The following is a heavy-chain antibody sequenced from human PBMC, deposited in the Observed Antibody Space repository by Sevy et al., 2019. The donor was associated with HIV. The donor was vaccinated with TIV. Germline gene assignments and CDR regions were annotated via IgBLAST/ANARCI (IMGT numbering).Heavy chain of an antibody. CDR3: SRASLSFFYGDV. CDR2: TYYNGNT. CDR1: GVSLSNGAYY. J-gene: IGHJ6*04. D-gene: IGHD4-17*01. Sequence: SETLSLTCSVSGVSLSNGAYYWGWIRQHPEKGLEWIGYTYYNGNTYYNPSLKSRATISADTSKNHYSLRLSSVTAADTAVYYCSRASLSFFYGDVWGKGTAVTVSS. V-gene: IGHV4-31*03.